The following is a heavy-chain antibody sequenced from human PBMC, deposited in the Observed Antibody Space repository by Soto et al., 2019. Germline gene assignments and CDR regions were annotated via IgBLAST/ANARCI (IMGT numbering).Heavy chain of an antibody. J-gene: IGHJ5*02. CDR1: GGPITGYH. D-gene: IGHD2-8*01. V-gene: IGHV4-59*01. CDR2: MFYSGSP. CDR3: GRRLYRRVDP. Sequence: SETLSLTCSVSGGPITGYHWGWIRQSPGKRLEWIGYMFYSGSPNYNPSFEGRVTISMDTSKNQVSLILNSVTAADTAVYYCGRRLYRRVDPWGQGNLVTVSS.